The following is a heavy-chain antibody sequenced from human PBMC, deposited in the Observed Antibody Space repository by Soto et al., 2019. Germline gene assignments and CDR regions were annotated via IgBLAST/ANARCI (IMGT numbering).Heavy chain of an antibody. CDR3: AREGGGNVWFDP. CDR1: GDSISSGYYY. V-gene: IGHV4-30-4*01. D-gene: IGHD3-16*01. J-gene: IGHJ5*02. Sequence: SETLSLTCTVSGDSISSGYYYWSWIRQPPGKGLDWIGYIFYSGSTCYNPSLKSRLSISVDASENQFSLELTSVTAADAAVYYCAREGGGNVWFDPWGQGILVTVSS. CDR2: IFYSGST.